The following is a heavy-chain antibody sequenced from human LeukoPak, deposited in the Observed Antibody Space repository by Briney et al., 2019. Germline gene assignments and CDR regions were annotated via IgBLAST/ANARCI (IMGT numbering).Heavy chain of an antibody. CDR1: GYTFTSYA. D-gene: IGHD3-10*01. CDR3: ARVRVTFGEADFDC. CDR2: INGGNGNT. V-gene: IGHV1-3*01. Sequence: ASAKVSCKASGYTFTSYAVHWVRQAPGQRLEWMGWINGGNGNTKYSEKFQDRVTITRDTSASTAYMELSRLRSEDTAVYYCARVRVTFGEADFDCWGQGSLVTVSS. J-gene: IGHJ4*02.